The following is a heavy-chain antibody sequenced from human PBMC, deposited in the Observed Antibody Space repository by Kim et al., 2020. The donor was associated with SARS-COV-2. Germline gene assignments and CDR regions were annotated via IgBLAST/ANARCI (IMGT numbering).Heavy chain of an antibody. V-gene: IGHV5-51*01. CDR2: IYPGDSDT. D-gene: IGHD6-13*01. CDR3: ARQSLAAAGDY. J-gene: IGHJ4*02. CDR1: GYNFPTYW. Sequence: GESLKISCKGSGYNFPTYWIGWVRQMPGKGLEWMGIIYPGDSDTRYSPSFQGQVTISADKSISTAYLQWSSLKASDTAMYYCARQSLAAAGDYWGQGTLVTVSS.